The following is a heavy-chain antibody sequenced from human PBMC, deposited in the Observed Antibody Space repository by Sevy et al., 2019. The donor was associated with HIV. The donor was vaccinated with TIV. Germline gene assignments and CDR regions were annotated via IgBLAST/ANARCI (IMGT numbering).Heavy chain of an antibody. CDR3: AREGYYDSRSYFEGAFDI. CDR1: GDSVSSNSVA. Sequence: SQTLSLTCVISGDSVSSNSVAWNWIRQSPSRGLEWLGRTYYRSKWYNDYAVSVKTPITMRPDTSKNQLTLQLDSVTPEDTAVYYCAREGYYDSRSYFEGAFDIWGQETMVTVSS. J-gene: IGHJ3*02. D-gene: IGHD3-22*01. CDR2: TYYRSKWYN. V-gene: IGHV6-1*01.